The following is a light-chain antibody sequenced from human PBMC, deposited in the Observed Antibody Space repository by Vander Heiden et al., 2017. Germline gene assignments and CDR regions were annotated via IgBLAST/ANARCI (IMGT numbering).Light chain of an antibody. CDR3: QQYYTVPWT. CDR1: QTLHKW. Sequence: DIQMTQSPSTLSTSVEDGVTISCRASQTLHKWLAWYQQKPGKAPELLIYDASTWQSGVPARFSGGGSGTEFTLTISSLQPDDSATYYCQQYYTVPWTFGRGTKVDI. J-gene: IGKJ1*01. V-gene: IGKV1-5*01. CDR2: DAS.